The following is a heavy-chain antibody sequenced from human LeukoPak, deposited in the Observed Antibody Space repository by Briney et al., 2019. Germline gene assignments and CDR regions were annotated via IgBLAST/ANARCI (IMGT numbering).Heavy chain of an antibody. V-gene: IGHV3-11*03. Sequence: GGSLRLSCAASGFTFSDYYMSWIRQAPGSGLEWLSYISSSSSYTVYADSVKGRFTISRDNAKNSLYLQMNSLRAEDTAVYYCARLRFGELRPLYYFDYWGRGTLVTVSS. CDR3: ARLRFGELRPLYYFDY. CDR2: ISSSSSYT. D-gene: IGHD3-10*01. J-gene: IGHJ4*02. CDR1: GFTFSDYY.